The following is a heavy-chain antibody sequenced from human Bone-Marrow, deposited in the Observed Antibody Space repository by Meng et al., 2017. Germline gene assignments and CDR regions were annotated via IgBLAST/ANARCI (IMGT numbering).Heavy chain of an antibody. Sequence: VEAGGGLVKPGGSLRLSCVASGFSFTAAWMSWVRQAPGKGLEWVGRIESNSDGGTTDYAAPVKGRFTISRDDSKNTLYLQMNSLIIEDTALYFCATGAAAADHWGQGTLVTVSS. CDR3: ATGAAAADH. D-gene: IGHD6-13*01. V-gene: IGHV3-15*04. CDR1: GFSFTAAW. CDR2: IESNSDGGTT. J-gene: IGHJ4*02.